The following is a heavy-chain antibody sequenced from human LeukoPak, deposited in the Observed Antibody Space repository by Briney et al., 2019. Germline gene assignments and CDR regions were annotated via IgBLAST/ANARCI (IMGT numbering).Heavy chain of an antibody. CDR2: ITNSGSTF. V-gene: IGHV3-11*04. CDR3: ARRHCSSTTTCPLVDY. D-gene: IGHD2-2*01. J-gene: IGHJ4*02. CDR1: GFTFSDYY. Sequence: GGSLRLSCAASGFTFSDYYMGWIRQAPGKGLEWVSDITNSGSTFYYTDSIRGRFTISRDNAKNSLYLQMNSLRAEDTAVYYCARRHCSSTTTCPLVDYWGQGTLVTVSS.